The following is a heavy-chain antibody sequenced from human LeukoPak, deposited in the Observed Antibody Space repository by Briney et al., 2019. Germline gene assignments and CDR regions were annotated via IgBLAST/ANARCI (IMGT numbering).Heavy chain of an antibody. Sequence: PGGSLRLSCAASGFTFSSYWMSWVRQAPGKGLEWVANIKQDGSEKYYVDSVKGRFTISRDNAKNSLYLQMSSLRAEDTAVYYCARVGYDFWAHWFDPWGQGTLVTVSS. V-gene: IGHV3-7*01. CDR3: ARVGYDFWAHWFDP. D-gene: IGHD3-3*01. J-gene: IGHJ5*02. CDR1: GFTFSSYW. CDR2: IKQDGSEK.